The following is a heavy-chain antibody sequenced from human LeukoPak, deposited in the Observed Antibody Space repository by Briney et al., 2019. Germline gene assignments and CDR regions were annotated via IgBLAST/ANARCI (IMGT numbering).Heavy chain of an antibody. CDR3: TRDRPTGASRVFVVQ. CDR2: MSSGSRYI. D-gene: IGHD3-3*01. V-gene: IGHV3-21*01. J-gene: IGHJ4*02. Sequence: GGSLRLSCAASGFTFSIYAMTWVRQAPGKGLEWVSSMSSGSRYIYYADSVRGRFTISRDSAKNSLYLLMNSLRAEDTAVYYCTRDRPTGASRVFVVQWGQGTLVTVSS. CDR1: GFTFSIYA.